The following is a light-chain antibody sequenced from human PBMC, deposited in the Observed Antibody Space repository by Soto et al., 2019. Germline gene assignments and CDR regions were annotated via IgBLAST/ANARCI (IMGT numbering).Light chain of an antibody. CDR3: RSYAGTYVV. CDR1: SSDVGGYNY. J-gene: IGLJ2*01. V-gene: IGLV2-8*01. Sequence: QSALTQPPSASGSPGQSVTISCTGTSSDVGGYNYVSWYQQHPGKAPKLMIYEVSKRPSGVPDRFSGSKSGNTASLTVSGLQGEDEADYYCRSYAGTYVVFGGGTKLTVL. CDR2: EVS.